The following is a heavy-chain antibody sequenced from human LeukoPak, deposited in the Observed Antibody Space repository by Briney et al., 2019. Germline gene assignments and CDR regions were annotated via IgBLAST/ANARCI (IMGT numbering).Heavy chain of an antibody. Sequence: ASVKVSXKASGYTFTGYYMHWVRQAPGQGLEWMGRINPNSGGTNYAQKFQGRVTMTRDTSISTAYMELGRLRSDDTAVYYCARAGYSSSWRVDYWGQGTLVTVSS. D-gene: IGHD6-13*01. J-gene: IGHJ4*02. CDR2: INPNSGGT. V-gene: IGHV1-2*06. CDR1: GYTFTGYY. CDR3: ARAGYSSSWRVDY.